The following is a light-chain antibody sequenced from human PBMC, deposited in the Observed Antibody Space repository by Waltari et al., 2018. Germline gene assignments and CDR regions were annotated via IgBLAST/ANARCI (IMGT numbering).Light chain of an antibody. CDR3: QTTDSSGAWA. Sequence: SHELTQPPSVSVSPGQTASITCSGDALSRQYAYWYQQKAGQAPVAVICKDSERPSGIPERFSGSTSGTTVTLTISGVQAEDEADYYCQTTDSSGAWAFGGGTKLTVL. V-gene: IGLV3-25*03. CDR2: KDS. CDR1: ALSRQY. J-gene: IGLJ3*02.